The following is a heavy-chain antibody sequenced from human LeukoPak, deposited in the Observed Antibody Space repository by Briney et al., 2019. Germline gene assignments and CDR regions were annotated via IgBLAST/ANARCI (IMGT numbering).Heavy chain of an antibody. Sequence: TLSLTCPVSGASFNSDDQYWNWIRQSPGKGLEWIGSIHPSGMLYNNPSLESRVTMSRDTFKNQFSLNLNSVTAADTAVYFCSRGLDSRKLGYWGQGTLVTVSS. CDR3: SRGLDSRKLGY. V-gene: IGHV4-31*03. D-gene: IGHD3-22*01. CDR1: GASFNSDDQY. J-gene: IGHJ4*02. CDR2: IHPSGML.